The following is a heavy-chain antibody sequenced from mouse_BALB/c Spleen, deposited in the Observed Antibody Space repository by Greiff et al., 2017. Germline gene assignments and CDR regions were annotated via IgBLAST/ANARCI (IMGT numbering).Heavy chain of an antibody. D-gene: IGHD3-1*01. V-gene: IGHV1-14*01. CDR2: INPYNDGT. J-gene: IGHJ4*01. CDR1: GYTFTSYF. Sequence: VQLQQSGPELVKPGASVKMSCKASGYTFTSYFMHWVKQKPGQGLEWIGYINPYNDGTKYNEKFKGKATLTSDKSSSTAYMELSSLTSEDSAVYYCARVGAARATSAMDYWGQGTSVTVSS. CDR3: ARVGAARATSAMDY.